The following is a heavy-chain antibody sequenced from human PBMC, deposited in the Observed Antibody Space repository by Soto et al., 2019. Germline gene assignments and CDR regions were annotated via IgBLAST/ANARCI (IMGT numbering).Heavy chain of an antibody. Sequence: GASVKVSCKASGGTFSSYAISWVRQAPGQGLEWMGGIIPIFGTANYAQKFQGRVTITADESTSTAYMELSSLRSEDTAVYYCARDRETDIVVVPAAIRSPYYYYGMDVWGQGTTVTVSS. CDR1: GGTFSSYA. J-gene: IGHJ6*02. D-gene: IGHD2-2*01. CDR2: IIPIFGTA. V-gene: IGHV1-69*13. CDR3: ARDRETDIVVVPAAIRSPYYYYGMDV.